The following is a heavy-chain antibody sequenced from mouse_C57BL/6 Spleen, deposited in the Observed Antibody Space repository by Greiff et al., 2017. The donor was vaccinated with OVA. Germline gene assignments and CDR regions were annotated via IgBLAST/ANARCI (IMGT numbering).Heavy chain of an antibody. D-gene: IGHD2-4*01. J-gene: IGHJ3*01. Sequence: QVQLQQSGADLAKPGASVKLSCKASGFTFTSYWMHWVQQRPGQGLEWIGYINPSSGYTKYNQKFKGKATLTADKSSRTAYMQLSSLTYEDSAVYYWAREGYDYDGEFAYWGQGTLVTVSA. CDR3: AREGYDYDGEFAY. CDR2: INPSSGYT. V-gene: IGHV1-7*01. CDR1: GFTFTSYW.